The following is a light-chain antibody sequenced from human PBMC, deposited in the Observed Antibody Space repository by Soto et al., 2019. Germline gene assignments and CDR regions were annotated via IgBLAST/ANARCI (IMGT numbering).Light chain of an antibody. CDR1: SSDVGGYYS. V-gene: IGLV2-14*01. CDR2: DVT. CDR3: SSYTSSSTDV. J-gene: IGLJ1*01. Sequence: QSALTQPASVSGSPGQSITISCTGTSSDVGGYYSVSWYQQHPGKAPKLMIYDVTNRLSGVSNRFSGSKSGNTASLTISGLQAEDEADYYCSSYTSSSTDVFGTGTKLTVL.